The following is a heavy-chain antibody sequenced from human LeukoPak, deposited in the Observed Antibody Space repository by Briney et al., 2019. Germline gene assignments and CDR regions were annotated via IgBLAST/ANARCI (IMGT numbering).Heavy chain of an antibody. CDR3: ARDLPTGSDYFDY. J-gene: IGHJ4*02. Sequence: GGSLRLSCAASGFTFGPYTMNWVRQAPGKGLEWVSYISSSSDTIYYADSVKGRFTISRDNAKNSLYLQMSSLRADDTAVYYCARDLPTGSDYFDYWGQGTLVTVSS. CDR1: GFTFGPYT. D-gene: IGHD6-6*01. V-gene: IGHV3-48*04. CDR2: ISSSSDTI.